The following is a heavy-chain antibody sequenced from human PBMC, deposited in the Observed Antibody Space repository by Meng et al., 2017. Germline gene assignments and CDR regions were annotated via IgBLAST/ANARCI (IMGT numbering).Heavy chain of an antibody. CDR1: AHTLSSDG. CDR2: INAYNGYT. CDR3: ATRGNPYLDC. V-gene: IGHV1-18*01. Sequence: HGQLGQAGLEVTAPWAPGQVPCNASAHTLSSDGFAWVRQAPGQGLEWMGWINAYNGYTDYAQKFLGRVTLTTDTSTNTGYMELRSLASDDTAVYYCATRGNPYLDCWGQGTLVTVSS. J-gene: IGHJ4*02.